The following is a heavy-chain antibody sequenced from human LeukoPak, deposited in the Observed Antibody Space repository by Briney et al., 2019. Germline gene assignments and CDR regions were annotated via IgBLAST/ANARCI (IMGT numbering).Heavy chain of an antibody. D-gene: IGHD6-19*01. CDR3: ARDPTPSAVTYSSGWYEPYNWFDP. Sequence: PGGSLRLSCAASGFTFSSYWMSWVRQAPGKGLEWAANIKQDGSEKYYVDSVKGRFTISRDNAKNSLYLQMNSLRAEDTAVYYCARDPTPSAVTYSSGWYEPYNWFDPWGQGTLVTVSS. CDR1: GFTFSSYW. CDR2: IKQDGSEK. J-gene: IGHJ5*02. V-gene: IGHV3-7*01.